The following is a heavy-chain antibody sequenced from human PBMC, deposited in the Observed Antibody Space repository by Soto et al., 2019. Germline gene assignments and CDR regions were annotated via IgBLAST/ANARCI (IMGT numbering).Heavy chain of an antibody. CDR2: ISYDGSNK. D-gene: IGHD1-26*01. Sequence: SLRLSWAASGFTFRSYAMHWVRPAPGKGLEWVAVISYDGSNKYCADSVKGRFTISRDNSKNTLYLQMNSLRAEDTAVYYCAREVGAYYYYYGMDVWGQGTTVNVSS. CDR3: AREVGAYYYYYGMDV. V-gene: IGHV3-30-3*01. J-gene: IGHJ6*02. CDR1: GFTFRSYA.